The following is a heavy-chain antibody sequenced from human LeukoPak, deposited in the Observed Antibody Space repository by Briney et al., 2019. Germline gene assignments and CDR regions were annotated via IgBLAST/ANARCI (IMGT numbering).Heavy chain of an antibody. CDR2: IYHSGST. V-gene: IGHV4-38-2*02. Sequence: SETLSLTCTVSGYSISSGYYWGWIRQPPGKGLEWIGSIYHSGSTYYNPSLKSRVTISVDTSKNQFSLKLSSVTAADTAVYYCARVMTTVRSPYYYYMDVWGKGTTVTISS. J-gene: IGHJ6*03. CDR1: GYSISSGYY. D-gene: IGHD4-17*01. CDR3: ARVMTTVRSPYYYYMDV.